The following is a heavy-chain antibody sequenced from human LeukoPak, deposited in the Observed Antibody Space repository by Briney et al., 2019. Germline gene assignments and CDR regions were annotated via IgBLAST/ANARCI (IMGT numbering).Heavy chain of an antibody. D-gene: IGHD2-21*02. CDR3: AKGPPVVVTVILAEYFQH. V-gene: IGHV3-30*02. Sequence: GGSLRLSCVASGFTFSSYDMHWVRQAPGKGLEWVAFIRYDGTNKYYADSVKGRFTISRDNSKNTLYLQMNSLRAEDTAVYYCAKGPPVVVTVILAEYFQHWGQGTLVTVSS. J-gene: IGHJ1*01. CDR1: GFTFSSYD. CDR2: IRYDGTNK.